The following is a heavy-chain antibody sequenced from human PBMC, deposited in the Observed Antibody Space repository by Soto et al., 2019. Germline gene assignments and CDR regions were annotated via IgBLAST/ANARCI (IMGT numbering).Heavy chain of an antibody. CDR2: ISSSSSTI. CDR3: ARDGWNDRANYYYGMDV. V-gene: IGHV3-48*02. CDR1: GFTFSSYS. D-gene: IGHD1-1*01. J-gene: IGHJ6*02. Sequence: EVQLVESGGGLVQPGGSLRLSCAASGFTFSSYSMNWVRQAPGKGLEWVSYISSSSSTIYYADSVKGRFTISRDNAKNSLYLQRNSLRDEDTAVYYCARDGWNDRANYYYGMDVWGQGTTVTVSS.